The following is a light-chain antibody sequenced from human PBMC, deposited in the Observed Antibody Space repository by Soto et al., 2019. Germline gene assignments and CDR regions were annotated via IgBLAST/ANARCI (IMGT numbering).Light chain of an antibody. CDR3: QQYDYSRS. J-gene: IGKJ1*01. CDR1: QGISSY. V-gene: IGKV1-9*01. Sequence: DIQLTQSPSFLSASVGDRVTITCRASQGISSYLAWYQQKPGKAPKLLIYAASTLQSGVPSRFSGSGSGTEFSLTIRSLPPDDFATYYCQQYDYSRSFGQGTKVDIK. CDR2: AAS.